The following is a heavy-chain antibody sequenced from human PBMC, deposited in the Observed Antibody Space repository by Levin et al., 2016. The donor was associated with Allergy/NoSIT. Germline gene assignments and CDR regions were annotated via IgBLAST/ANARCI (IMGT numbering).Heavy chain of an antibody. J-gene: IGHJ3*02. D-gene: IGHD5-24*01. V-gene: IGHV3-23*01. CDR1: GFTFSSYA. CDR2: ISGSGYST. Sequence: GESLKISCAASGFTFSSYAMSWVRQAPGKGLEWVSGISGSGYSTYYADSVKGRFTISRDNSKNTLYLQMNSLRAEDTAVYYCAKDSGDGYNFWKQNAFDIWGQGTMVTVSS. CDR3: AKDSGDGYNFWKQNAFDI.